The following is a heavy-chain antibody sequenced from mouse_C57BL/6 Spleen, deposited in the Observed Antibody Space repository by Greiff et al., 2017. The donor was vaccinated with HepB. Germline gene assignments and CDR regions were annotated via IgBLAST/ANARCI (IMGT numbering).Heavy chain of an antibody. D-gene: IGHD2-1*01. J-gene: IGHJ4*01. CDR3: ARENGNAAMDY. Sequence: VQLQQSGAELVKPGASVKMSCKASGYTFTSYWITWVKQRPGQGLEWIGDIYPGSGSTNYNEKFKSKATLTVDTSSSTAYMQLSSLTSEDSAVYYCARENGNAAMDYWGQGTSVTVSS. CDR1: GYTFTSYW. CDR2: IYPGSGST. V-gene: IGHV1-55*01.